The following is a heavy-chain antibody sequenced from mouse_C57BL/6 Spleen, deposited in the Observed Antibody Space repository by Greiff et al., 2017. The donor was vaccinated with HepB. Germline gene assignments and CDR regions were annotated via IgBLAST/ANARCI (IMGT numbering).Heavy chain of an antibody. V-gene: IGHV5-9*01. CDR1: GFTFSSYT. CDR2: ISGGGGNT. Sequence: EVHLVESGGGLVKPGGSLKLSCAASGFTFSSYTMSWVRQTPEKRLEWVATISGGGGNTYYPDSVKGRFTISRDNAKNTLYLQMSSLRSEDTALYYCARDYGSRRFAYWGQGTLVTVSA. CDR3: ARDYGSRRFAY. D-gene: IGHD1-1*01. J-gene: IGHJ3*01.